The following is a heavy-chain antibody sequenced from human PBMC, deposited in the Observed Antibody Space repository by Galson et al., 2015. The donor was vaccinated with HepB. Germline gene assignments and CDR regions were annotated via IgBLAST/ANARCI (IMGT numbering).Heavy chain of an antibody. CDR2: ITPSGDST. D-gene: IGHD6-19*01. J-gene: IGHJ4*02. V-gene: IGHV3-23*01. CDR3: AKVFPEKTDGWYRQALYYFDS. CDR1: GFTFRNYA. Sequence: SLRLSCAASGFTFRNYAMSWVRQAPGKGLEWVSAITPSGDSTYSADSMKGRFFISRDNSQNTLFLQMNSLRADDTAIYFCAKVFPEKTDGWYRQALYYFDSWGQGTRV.